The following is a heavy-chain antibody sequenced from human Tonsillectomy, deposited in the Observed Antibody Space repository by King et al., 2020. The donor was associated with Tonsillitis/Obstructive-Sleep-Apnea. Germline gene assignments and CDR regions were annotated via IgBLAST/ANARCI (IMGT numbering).Heavy chain of an antibody. CDR3: VKAIREYSNYYDGMDV. J-gene: IGHJ6*02. CDR1: GFTFSSYA. Sequence: VQLVESGGGLVQPGGSLRLSCSASGFTFSSYAMHWVRQAPGKGLEYVSGIRSNGGSTYYADSVKGRFTISRDNSKNTLYLQMSSLRAEDTAVYYCVKAIREYSNYYDGMDVWGQGTTVTVSS. D-gene: IGHD3-22*01. CDR2: IRSNGGST. V-gene: IGHV3-64D*06.